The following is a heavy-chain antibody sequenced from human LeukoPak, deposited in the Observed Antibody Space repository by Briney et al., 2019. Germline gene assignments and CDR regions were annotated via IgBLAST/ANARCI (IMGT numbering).Heavy chain of an antibody. J-gene: IGHJ5*02. CDR2: ISDYNGNT. V-gene: IGHV1-18*01. Sequence: ASVKVSCKASGYTFTTYGISWVRQAPGQGLEWIGWISDYNGNTNYTQKLQGRVTMTTDTSTITAYMELRSLRSDDTAVYYCARDTGYTAMVTFDRWGQGTLVTVST. CDR1: GYTFTTYG. D-gene: IGHD5-18*01. CDR3: ARDTGYTAMVTFDR.